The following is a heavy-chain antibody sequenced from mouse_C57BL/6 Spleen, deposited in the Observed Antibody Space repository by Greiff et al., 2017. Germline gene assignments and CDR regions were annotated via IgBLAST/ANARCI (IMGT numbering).Heavy chain of an antibody. V-gene: IGHV7-3*01. Sequence: EVHLVESGGGLVQPGGSLSLSCAASGFTFTDYYMSWVRQPPGKALEWLGFIRNKANGYTTEYSASVKGRFTISRDNSQSILYLQMNALRAEDSATYYCASPGQQDGYYYGSSHFAYWGQGTLVTVSA. CDR1: GFTFTDYY. CDR3: ASPGQQDGYYYGSSHFAY. D-gene: IGHD1-1*01. J-gene: IGHJ3*01. CDR2: IRNKANGYTT.